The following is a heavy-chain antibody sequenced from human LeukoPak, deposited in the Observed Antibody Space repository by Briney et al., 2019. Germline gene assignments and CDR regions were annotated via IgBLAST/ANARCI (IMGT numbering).Heavy chain of an antibody. CDR2: ISWNSGSI. D-gene: IGHD5-18*01. CDR3: AKGYSSGYSYGYWYFDL. CDR1: GFTFDDYA. J-gene: IGHJ2*01. V-gene: IGHV3-9*01. Sequence: GRSLRLSCAASGFTFDDYAMHWVRQAPGKGLEWVSGISWNSGSIGYADSVKGRFTISRDNAKNSLYLQMNSLRAEDTALYYCAKGYSSGYSYGYWYFDLWGRGTLVTVSS.